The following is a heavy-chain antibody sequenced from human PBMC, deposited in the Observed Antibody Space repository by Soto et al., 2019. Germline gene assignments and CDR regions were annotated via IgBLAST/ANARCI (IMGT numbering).Heavy chain of an antibody. J-gene: IGHJ6*02. D-gene: IGHD3-3*01. V-gene: IGHV7-4-1*01. CDR3: ARDAHGDYDFWSGPNTYYGMDV. CDR2: INTNTGNP. Sequence: ASVKVSCTASGGTFSSYAISWVRQAPGQGLELMVWINTNTGNPTYAQGFTGRFVFSLDTSVSTAYLQICSLKAEDTAAYYCARDAHGDYDFWSGPNTYYGMDVWGQGTTVTVSS. CDR1: GGTFSSYA.